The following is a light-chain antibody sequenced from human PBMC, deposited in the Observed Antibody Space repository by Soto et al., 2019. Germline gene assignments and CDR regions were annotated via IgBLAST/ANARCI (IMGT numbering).Light chain of an antibody. Sequence: QMTQSQSSLSASVGARVTITCRASQSISSYLNWYQQKPGKAPKLLIYAASSLQSGVPSRFSGSGSGTDFTLTISSLQPEDFATYYCQQSYSTPWTFGQGTKV. CDR1: QSISSY. J-gene: IGKJ1*01. CDR2: AAS. CDR3: QQSYSTPWT. V-gene: IGKV1-39*01.